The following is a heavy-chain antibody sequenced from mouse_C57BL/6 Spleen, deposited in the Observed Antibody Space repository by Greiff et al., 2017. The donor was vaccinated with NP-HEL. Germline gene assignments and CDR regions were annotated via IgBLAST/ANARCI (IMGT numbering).Heavy chain of an antibody. D-gene: IGHD2-3*01. V-gene: IGHV1-82*01. J-gene: IGHJ1*03. Sequence: QVQLQQSGPELVKPGASVKISCKASGYAFSSSWMNWVKQRPGKGLEWIGRLYPGDGDTNYNGKFKGKATLTADKSSSTAYMQLSSLTSEDSAVYFCARWDGYYWYFDVWGTGTTVTVSS. CDR3: ARWDGYYWYFDV. CDR2: LYPGDGDT. CDR1: GYAFSSSW.